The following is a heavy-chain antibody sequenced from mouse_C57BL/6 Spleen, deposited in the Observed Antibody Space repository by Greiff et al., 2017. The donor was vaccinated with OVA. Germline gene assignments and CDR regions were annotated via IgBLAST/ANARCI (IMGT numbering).Heavy chain of an antibody. CDR3: ASDSSDFDC. CDR2: INPNNGGT. V-gene: IGHV1-22*01. D-gene: IGHD3-2*02. Sequence: VQLKQSGPELVKPGASVKMSCKASGYTFTDYNMHWVKQSHGKSLEWIGYINPNNGGTSYNQKFKGKATLTVNKSSSTAYMELRSLTSEDSAVYDCASDSSDFDCWGQGTTLTVSS. CDR1: GYTFTDYN. J-gene: IGHJ2*01.